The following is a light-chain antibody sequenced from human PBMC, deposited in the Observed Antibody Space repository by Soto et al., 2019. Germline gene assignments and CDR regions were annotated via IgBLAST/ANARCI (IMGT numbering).Light chain of an antibody. CDR1: QSVISSY. Sequence: EIVMTQSPATLSVSPGERATLSCRASQSVISSYLTWYQQKPGQAPRLLIYGASTRATVIPARFSGSGSGTEFTLTISSLQSEDFAVYYCQQYKDWPLTFGQGTKVDI. CDR3: QQYKDWPLT. CDR2: GAS. J-gene: IGKJ1*01. V-gene: IGKV3-15*01.